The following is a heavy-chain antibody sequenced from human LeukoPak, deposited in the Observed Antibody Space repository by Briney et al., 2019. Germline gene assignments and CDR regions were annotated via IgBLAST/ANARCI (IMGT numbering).Heavy chain of an antibody. CDR3: AKDRGSLFDY. Sequence: PGGPLRLSCAASGFTFSSYGMHWVRQAPGKGLEWVAFIRYDGSNKYYADSVKGRFTISRDNSKNTLYLQMNSLRAEDTAVYYCAKDRGSLFDYWGQGTLVTVSS. CDR1: GFTFSSYG. CDR2: IRYDGSNK. V-gene: IGHV3-30*02. D-gene: IGHD5-12*01. J-gene: IGHJ4*02.